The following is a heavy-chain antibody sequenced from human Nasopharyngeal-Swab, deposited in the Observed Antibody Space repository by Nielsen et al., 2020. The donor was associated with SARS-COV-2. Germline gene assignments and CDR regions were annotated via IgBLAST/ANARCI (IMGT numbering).Heavy chain of an antibody. CDR2: LTHDGST. Sequence: SETLSLTCGVYGVSVSGSSCSWIRQPPGRGLEWIGDLTHDGSTTYNASFRGRSAITSDRSSNQVSLRVNSMTAADSALYFCARGGLSYYYYPLDVWGQGTTVTVSS. D-gene: IGHD2-21*01. CDR1: GVSVSGSS. V-gene: IGHV4-34*01. CDR3: ARGGLSYYYYPLDV. J-gene: IGHJ6*02.